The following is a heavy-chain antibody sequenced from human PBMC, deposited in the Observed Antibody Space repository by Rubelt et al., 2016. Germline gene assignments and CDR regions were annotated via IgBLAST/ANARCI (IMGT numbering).Heavy chain of an antibody. J-gene: IGHJ5*02. CDR1: GGSFSGYY. Sequence: QLQLQQWGAGLLKPSETLSLACAVYGGSFSGYYWSWIRQPPGKGLEWIGYIYYSGSAYYNPSLKSRVTMSVDTSKNQFSLKLGSVTAADTAVYYCARIDCSSTSCYFVDPWGQGTLVTVSS. CDR2: IYYSGSA. CDR3: ARIDCSSTSCYFVDP. V-gene: IGHV4-34*01. D-gene: IGHD2-2*01.